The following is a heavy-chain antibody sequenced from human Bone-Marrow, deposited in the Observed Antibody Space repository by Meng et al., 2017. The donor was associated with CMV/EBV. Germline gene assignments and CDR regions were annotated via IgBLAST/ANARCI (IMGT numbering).Heavy chain of an antibody. D-gene: IGHD2-2*01. Sequence: GESLKISCAASGFTFSSYAMHWVRQAPGKGLEWVAVIWYDGSNKYYADSVKGRFTISRDNSKNTLYLQMNSLRAEDTAVYYCDRYCTSNSCYPQYGMDVWGQGTTVTVSS. CDR1: GFTFSSYA. J-gene: IGHJ6*02. CDR2: IWYDGSNK. V-gene: IGHV3-33*08. CDR3: DRYCTSNSCYPQYGMDV.